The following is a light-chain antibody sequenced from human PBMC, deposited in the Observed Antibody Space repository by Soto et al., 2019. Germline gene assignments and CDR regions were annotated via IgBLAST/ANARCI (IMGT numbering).Light chain of an antibody. J-gene: IGKJ2*01. CDR2: GAS. CDR1: QSVSSN. CDR3: PLYDDGPYT. Sequence: VMTKKTATLSVSPGERATLSCRPSQSVSSNVAWYQQIPGQTPRLLIYGASTRATTIPVRFSGSGSGTEFTLTISSLQSEDFAVYYCPLYDDGPYTFGQRT. V-gene: IGKV3-15*01.